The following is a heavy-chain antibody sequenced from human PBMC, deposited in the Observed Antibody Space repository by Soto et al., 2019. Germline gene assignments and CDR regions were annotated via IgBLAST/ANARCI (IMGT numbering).Heavy chain of an antibody. V-gene: IGHV1-46*03. CDR3: ARDERYCSGGGCPERDYFDY. CDR2: INPSSGST. J-gene: IGHJ4*02. Sequence: QVQLVQSGAEVKKPGASVKVSCKASGYTFTSYYMHWVRQAPGQGLEWMGIINPSSGSTIYAQNFQGRVTKTRDTSTSTVYMELSSLRSEDTAVYYCARDERYCSGGGCPERDYFDYWGQGTLVTVSS. D-gene: IGHD2-15*01. CDR1: GYTFTSYY.